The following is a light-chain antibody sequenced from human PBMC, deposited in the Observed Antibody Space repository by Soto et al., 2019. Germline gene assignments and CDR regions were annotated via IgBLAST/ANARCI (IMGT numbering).Light chain of an antibody. J-gene: IGKJ1*01. V-gene: IGKV3-20*01. CDR3: QQYGSSPQT. Sequence: IVLTQSPGTLSLSPGERATLSCRASQSVSSNCLAWYQQKPGQAPRLLIFGASSRATDIPDRFGGSGSGTVFTLTISRLEPEDFAVYYCQQYGSSPQTFGQGTKVEIK. CDR2: GAS. CDR1: QSVSSNC.